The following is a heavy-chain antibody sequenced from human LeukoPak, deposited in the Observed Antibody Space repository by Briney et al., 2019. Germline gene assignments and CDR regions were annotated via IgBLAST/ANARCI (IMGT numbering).Heavy chain of an antibody. CDR3: ARRRYTSGYLDY. CDR2: IYYSGST. Sequence: SETLSLTCTVSGGSISSYYWSWIRQPAGKGLEWIGYIYYSGSTNYNPSLKSRVTISVDTSKNQFSLKLSSVTAADTAVYYCARRRYTSGYLDYWGQGTLVTVSS. J-gene: IGHJ4*02. V-gene: IGHV4-59*08. CDR1: GGSISSYY. D-gene: IGHD3-22*01.